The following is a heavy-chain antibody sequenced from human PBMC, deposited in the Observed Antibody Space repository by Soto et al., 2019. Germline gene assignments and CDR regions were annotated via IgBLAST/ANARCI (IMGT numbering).Heavy chain of an antibody. CDR1: GFPFSNGX. V-gene: IGHV3-15*01. Sequence: EVQLVESGEDLVKPGGSLRLSCAASGFPFSNGXMSWVRQAPGKGLEWVGRIKSKTDGETRDYAGPVKDRFTISRDDSKKTLYLQMNSLKTEHTAVYYCSTDLGYYGLDVWGQGTTVTVSS. CDR2: IKSKTDGETR. J-gene: IGHJ6*02. D-gene: IGHD2-15*01. CDR3: STDLGYYGLDV.